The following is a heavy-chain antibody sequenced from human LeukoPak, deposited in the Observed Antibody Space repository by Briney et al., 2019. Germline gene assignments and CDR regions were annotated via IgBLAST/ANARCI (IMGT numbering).Heavy chain of an antibody. V-gene: IGHV3-23*01. Sequence: GGSLRLSCAASGFTFSSYAMSWVRQAPGKGLEWVSAISGSGGSTYYADSVKGRFTISRDNSKNTLYLQMNSLRAEDTAVYYCAKDSALGGRSSTSCPDYWGQGTLVTVSS. CDR3: AKDSALGGRSSTSCPDY. CDR2: ISGSGGST. CDR1: GFTFSSYA. D-gene: IGHD2-2*01. J-gene: IGHJ4*02.